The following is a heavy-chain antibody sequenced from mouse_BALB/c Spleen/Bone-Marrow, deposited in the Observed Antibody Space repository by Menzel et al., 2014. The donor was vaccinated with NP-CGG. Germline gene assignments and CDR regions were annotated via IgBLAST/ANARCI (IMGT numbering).Heavy chain of an antibody. CDR2: ISGGGSYR. J-gene: IGHJ2*01. Sequence: EVQLVESGGGLVKPGGSLELSCTASGFTFSSYGMSWVRQTPEKRLEWVATISGGGSYRYYPDSVQGRITISRDNAKNNLYLQMSSLRSEDTALYYCATQNFDYWGQGTTLTVSS. CDR1: GFTFSSYG. V-gene: IGHV5-9-2*01. CDR3: ATQNFDY.